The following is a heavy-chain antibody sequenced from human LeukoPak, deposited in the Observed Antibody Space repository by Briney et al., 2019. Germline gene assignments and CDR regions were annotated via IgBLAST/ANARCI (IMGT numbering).Heavy chain of an antibody. J-gene: IGHJ4*02. CDR1: GFTFSSYW. CDR2: INSDGSST. D-gene: IGHD3-10*01. V-gene: IGHV3-74*01. CDR3: ARVPVSHSGSYYYFDY. Sequence: QPGGSLRLSCAASGFTFSSYWMHWVRQAPGKGLVWVSRINSDGSSTSYADSVKGRFTISRDNAKNTLYLQMNSLRAEDTAVYYCARVPVSHSGSYYYFDYWGQGTLVTVSS.